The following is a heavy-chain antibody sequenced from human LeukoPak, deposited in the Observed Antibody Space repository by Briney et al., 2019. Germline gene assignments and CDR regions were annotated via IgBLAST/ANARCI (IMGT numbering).Heavy chain of an antibody. CDR1: GFTFSSYA. D-gene: IGHD4-23*01. Sequence: PGGSLRLSCAASGFTFSSYAMSWVRQAPGKGLEWVSAISGSGGSTYYADSVKGRFTISRDNSKNTLYLQMNSLRAEDTALYYCAREPGNSGDYYMDVWGKGTTVTVSS. CDR3: AREPGNSGDYYMDV. V-gene: IGHV3-23*01. CDR2: ISGSGGST. J-gene: IGHJ6*03.